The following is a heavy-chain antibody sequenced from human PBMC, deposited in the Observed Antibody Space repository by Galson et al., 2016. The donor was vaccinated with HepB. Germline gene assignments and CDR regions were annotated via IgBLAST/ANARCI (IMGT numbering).Heavy chain of an antibody. V-gene: IGHV4-31*03. Sequence: TLSLTCTVSGGSIGSGGYHWTWIRQHPGKGLEWIGYIYHSGNTYYNPSLKSRVTISEDTSKNQFPLTLRSVTAADTAVYYCASSVRYGDYGRPPFDYWGQGTLVTVSS. CDR3: ASSVRYGDYGRPPFDY. J-gene: IGHJ4*02. D-gene: IGHD4-17*01. CDR2: IYHSGNT. CDR1: GGSIGSGGYH.